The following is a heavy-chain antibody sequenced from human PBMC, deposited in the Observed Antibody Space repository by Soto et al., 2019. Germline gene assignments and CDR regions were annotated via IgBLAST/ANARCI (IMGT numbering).Heavy chain of an antibody. J-gene: IGHJ6*02. V-gene: IGHV3-33*01. D-gene: IGHD2-15*01. Sequence: QVQLVESGGGVVQPGRSLRLSCAASGFTFSSYGMHWVRQAPGKGLEWIAVIWYDGSNKYYADSVKGRFTISRDNSKNTLYLQMNSLRAEDTAVYYCARGSVVVVAAMGESGMAVWGQGTTVTVSS. CDR1: GFTFSSYG. CDR3: ARGSVVVVAAMGESGMAV. CDR2: IWYDGSNK.